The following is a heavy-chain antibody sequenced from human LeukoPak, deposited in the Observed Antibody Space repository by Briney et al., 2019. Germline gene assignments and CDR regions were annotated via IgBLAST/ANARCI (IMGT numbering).Heavy chain of an antibody. J-gene: IGHJ6*02. Sequence: GAAVTVSFKASVYTFTGYYIHWVRQAASQGREGMGCINPNSGGTNYAQKLQGRVTMTRDTSISTAYMELSRLRYDDTVVYYCARGNIVVVPAAKGRVGMDVWGPGTTVTVSS. CDR2: INPNSGGT. CDR1: VYTFTGYY. CDR3: ARGNIVVVPAAKGRVGMDV. V-gene: IGHV1-2*02. D-gene: IGHD2-2*01.